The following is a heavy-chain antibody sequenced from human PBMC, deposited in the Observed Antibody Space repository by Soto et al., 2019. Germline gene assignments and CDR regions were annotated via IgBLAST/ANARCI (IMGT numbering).Heavy chain of an antibody. Sequence: SETLSLTCTVSGVSISSGDYYCSWIRQPPGKGLEWIGNFYYSGSTYYNPSLKSRITISVDTSKNQFSLKLSSVTAADTAVYYCAGQPTAGSYYDLGSYYYYYAMDVWGQGTTVTVSS. CDR1: GVSISSGDYY. J-gene: IGHJ6*02. CDR3: AGQPTAGSYYDLGSYYYYYAMDV. D-gene: IGHD3-10*01. V-gene: IGHV4-30-4*01. CDR2: FYYSGST.